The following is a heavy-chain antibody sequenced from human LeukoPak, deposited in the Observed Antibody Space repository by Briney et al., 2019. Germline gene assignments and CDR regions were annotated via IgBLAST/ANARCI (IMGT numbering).Heavy chain of an antibody. D-gene: IGHD2-2*01. J-gene: IGHJ4*02. CDR2: INHSGST. Sequence: SETLSLTCAVYGGSFSGYYWSWMRQPPGKGLEWIGEINHSGSTNYNPSLKSRVTISVDTPKNQFSLKLSSVTAADTAVYYCARGRRGPSSRIVVVPAAPPFDYWGQGTLVSVSS. CDR1: GGSFSGYY. V-gene: IGHV4-34*01. CDR3: ARGRRGPSSRIVVVPAAPPFDY.